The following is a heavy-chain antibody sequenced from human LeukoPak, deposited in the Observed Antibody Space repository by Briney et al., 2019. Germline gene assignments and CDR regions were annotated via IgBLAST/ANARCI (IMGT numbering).Heavy chain of an antibody. Sequence: SETLSLTCSVSGGSISSGNYFWSWIRQPAGKGLEWIGRISTSGSTDYNPSLKSRVTVLVDTSKNQFSLKLSSVTAADTAVYYCARFSSIAAAFDYWGQGTLVTVSS. CDR1: GGSISSGNYF. CDR2: ISTSGST. V-gene: IGHV4-61*02. D-gene: IGHD6-13*01. J-gene: IGHJ4*02. CDR3: ARFSSIAAAFDY.